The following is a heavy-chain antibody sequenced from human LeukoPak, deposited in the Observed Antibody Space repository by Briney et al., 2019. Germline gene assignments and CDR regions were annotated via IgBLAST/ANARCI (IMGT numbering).Heavy chain of an antibody. CDR2: ITGGGGST. D-gene: IGHD6-19*01. CDR3: AKKRSSGPGDFDL. J-gene: IGHJ2*01. CDR1: GFTFSIYA. Sequence: GGSLRLSCVASGFTFSIYAMSWVRQAPGKGLEWVSAITGGGGSTYYADSVRGRFTICRDNSKSTLYLQMNSLRAEDTAVYYCAKKRSSGPGDFDLWGRGTLVTVSS. V-gene: IGHV3-23*01.